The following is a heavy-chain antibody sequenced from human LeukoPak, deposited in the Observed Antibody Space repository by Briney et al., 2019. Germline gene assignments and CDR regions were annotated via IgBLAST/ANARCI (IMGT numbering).Heavy chain of an antibody. D-gene: IGHD6-19*01. CDR2: INPNSGGT. Sequence: ASVKVSCKASGYTFTGYYMHWVRQAPGQGLELMGCINPNSGGTNYAQKFRGRVTMTRDTSISTAYMELSRLRSDDTAVYYCARASAGGWYAGSVDYWGQGTLVTVSS. V-gene: IGHV1-2*02. CDR1: GYTFTGYY. CDR3: ARASAGGWYAGSVDY. J-gene: IGHJ4*02.